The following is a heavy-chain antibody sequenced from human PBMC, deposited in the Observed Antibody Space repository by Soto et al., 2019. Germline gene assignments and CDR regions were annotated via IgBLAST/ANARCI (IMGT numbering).Heavy chain of an antibody. CDR3: ARHAGSYCTTISCDSSLGHNWFDP. Sequence: ASVKVSCEASGYTFISYGISWVRQAPGQGLEWMGWISTYSGNTNFARKFRGRLAMTTDTSTSTVYMELRSLTPDDTAVYYCARHAGSYCTTISCDSSLGHNWFDPWGQGTLVTVSS. D-gene: IGHD2-8*01. CDR2: ISTYSGNT. J-gene: IGHJ5*02. V-gene: IGHV1-18*01. CDR1: GYTFISYG.